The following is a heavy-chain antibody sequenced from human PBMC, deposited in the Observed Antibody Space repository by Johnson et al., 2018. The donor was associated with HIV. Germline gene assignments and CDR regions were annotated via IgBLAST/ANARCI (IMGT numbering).Heavy chain of an antibody. V-gene: IGHV3-23*01. CDR1: GFTFSSYA. D-gene: IGHD6-19*01. J-gene: IGHJ3*02. CDR3: AKEQWLI. Sequence: QVLESGGGLVQPGGSLRLSCAASGFTFSSYAMSWVRQAPGKGLEWVSAISGSNGSTFYADSVKDRFTIYRDNSKNTLYLHMNSLRAEDTAVYYCAKEQWLIWGQGTMVTVSS. CDR2: ISGSNGST.